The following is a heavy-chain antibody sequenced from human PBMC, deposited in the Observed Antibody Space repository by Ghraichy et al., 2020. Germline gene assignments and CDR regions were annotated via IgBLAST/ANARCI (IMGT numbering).Heavy chain of an antibody. CDR1: GFTFKNYG. D-gene: IGHD4-23*01. V-gene: IGHV3-33*06. CDR3: AKDGVITAPDYFYYYHMDV. CDR2: IWHDGSNT. J-gene: IGHJ6*02. Sequence: GGSLRLSCAASGFTFKNYGMHWVRQAPGKGLEWVAVIWHDGSNTFYGDSMKGRFTISRDNSKNTLYLQMNSLRAEDTAVYYCAKDGVITAPDYFYYYHMDVWGQGTTVTVSS.